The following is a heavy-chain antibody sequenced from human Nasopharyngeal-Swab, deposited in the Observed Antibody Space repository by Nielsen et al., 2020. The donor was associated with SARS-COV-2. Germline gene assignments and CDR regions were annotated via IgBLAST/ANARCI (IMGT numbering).Heavy chain of an antibody. CDR3: AKGGYSGYDSLDY. D-gene: IGHD5-12*01. CDR2: INSDGSST. J-gene: IGHJ4*02. CDR1: GFTFSSYW. V-gene: IGHV3-74*01. Sequence: GESLKISCAASGFTFSSYWMHWVRQAPGKGLVWVSRINSDGSSTSYADSVKGRFTISRDNSKNTLYLQMNSLRAEDTAVYYCAKGGYSGYDSLDYWGQGTLVTVSS.